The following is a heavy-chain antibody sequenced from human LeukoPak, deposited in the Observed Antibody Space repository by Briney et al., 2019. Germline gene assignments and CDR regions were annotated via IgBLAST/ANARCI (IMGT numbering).Heavy chain of an antibody. V-gene: IGHV4-59*01. D-gene: IGHD6-19*01. Sequence: SETLSLTCTVSGGSISSYYWSWIRQPPGKGLEWIGYIYYSGSTNYNPSLKSRVTISVDTSKNQFSLKLSSETAADTAVYYCARESTGSGPPGWFDPWGQGTLVTVSS. CDR1: GGSISSYY. CDR3: ARESTGSGPPGWFDP. J-gene: IGHJ5*02. CDR2: IYYSGST.